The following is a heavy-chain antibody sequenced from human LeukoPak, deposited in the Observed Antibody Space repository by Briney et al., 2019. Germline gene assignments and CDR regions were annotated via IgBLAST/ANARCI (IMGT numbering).Heavy chain of an antibody. V-gene: IGHV3-48*04. J-gene: IGHJ4*02. Sequence: HPGGSLRLSCAASGFTFSSYNMNWVRQAPGKGLEWVPYISSGGSTVYYADSVKGRFTISRDNAKNSLYLQLNSLRAEDTAVYYCGRPGFDYWGQGSLVTVSS. CDR3: GRPGFDY. CDR1: GFTFSSYN. CDR2: ISSGGSTV.